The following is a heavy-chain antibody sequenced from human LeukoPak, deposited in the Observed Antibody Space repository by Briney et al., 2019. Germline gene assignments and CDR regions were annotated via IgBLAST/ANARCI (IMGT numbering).Heavy chain of an antibody. CDR3: AKDLRVVRGALDY. CDR1: GFTFSSYS. Sequence: GGSLRLSCAASGFTFSSYSMNWVRQAPGKGLEWVSSISSSSYIYYADSVKGRFTISRDNSKNTLYLQMNSLRAEDTAVYYCAKDLRVVRGALDYWGQGTLVTVSS. V-gene: IGHV3-21*04. CDR2: ISSSSYI. J-gene: IGHJ4*02. D-gene: IGHD3-10*01.